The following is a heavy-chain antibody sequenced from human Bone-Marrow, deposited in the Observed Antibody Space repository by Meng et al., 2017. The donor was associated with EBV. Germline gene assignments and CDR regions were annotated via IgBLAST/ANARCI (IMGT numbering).Heavy chain of an antibody. Sequence: EVQLLESGGGWVQPGGCLRLSCSASGFMFSSYAMSWVRQAPGKGLEWVSAISGSGGSTYYADSVKGRFTISRDNSKNTLYLQMNSLRAEDTAVYYCAKSGSSGYYPYYFDYWGQGTLVTVSS. V-gene: IGHV3-23*01. J-gene: IGHJ4*02. CDR3: AKSGSSGYYPYYFDY. CDR1: GFMFSSYA. D-gene: IGHD3-22*01. CDR2: ISGSGGST.